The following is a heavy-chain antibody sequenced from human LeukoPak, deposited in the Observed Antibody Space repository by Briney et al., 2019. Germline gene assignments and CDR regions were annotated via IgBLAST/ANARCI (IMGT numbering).Heavy chain of an antibody. Sequence: GRSLRLSCAASGFTFSSYGMHWVRQAPGKGLEWVAVISYDGSNKYYADSVKGRFTISRDNSKNTLYLQMNSLRAEDTAVYYCAKHRRRGYYYGMDVWGQGTTVTVSS. V-gene: IGHV3-30*18. J-gene: IGHJ6*02. D-gene: IGHD1-1*01. CDR3: AKHRRRGYYYGMDV. CDR2: ISYDGSNK. CDR1: GFTFSSYG.